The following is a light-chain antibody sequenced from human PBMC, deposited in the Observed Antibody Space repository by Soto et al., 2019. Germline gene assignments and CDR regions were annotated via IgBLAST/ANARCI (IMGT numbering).Light chain of an antibody. V-gene: IGKV1-39*01. Sequence: DIQMTQSPSSLSASVGDRVTITCRASQSIRNYLNWYQQKPGKAPKVLIYAASSLQSGVPSRFSGSGSGTDFTRTISSLQPEDVVTNYCQHSYRIPLTFGGGTKVEIK. CDR2: AAS. CDR1: QSIRNY. CDR3: QHSYRIPLT. J-gene: IGKJ4*01.